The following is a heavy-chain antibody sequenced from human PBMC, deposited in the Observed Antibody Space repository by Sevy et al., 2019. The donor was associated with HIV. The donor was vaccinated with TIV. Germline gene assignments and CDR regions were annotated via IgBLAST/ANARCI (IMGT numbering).Heavy chain of an antibody. CDR2: ISGSGGST. CDR1: GFTFGTYT. V-gene: IGHV3-23*01. CDR3: AKGDTSFYGMDV. J-gene: IGHJ6*02. Sequence: GGSLRLSCAASGFTFGTYTMNWVRQAPGKGLEWVAAISGSGGSTYYTDSVKGRFTNSRDNSKTTQYLRMNSLRAEDTAVYYSAKGDTSFYGMDVWGQGTTVTVSS. D-gene: IGHD5-18*01.